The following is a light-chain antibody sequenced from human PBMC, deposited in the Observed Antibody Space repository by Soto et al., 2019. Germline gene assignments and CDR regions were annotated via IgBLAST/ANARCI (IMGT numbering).Light chain of an antibody. V-gene: IGLV1-47*02. Sequence: QAVLTQPPSASGTPGQRVTISCSGRSANIGNNYVCWYQQLQGTAPKLLIYSNNQRPSGVPDRVSGSKSGTSASLAISGLRSEDEADYYCVSWDDSLSCLVFGTGTNVTVL. CDR3: VSWDDSLSCLV. CDR2: SNN. J-gene: IGLJ1*01. CDR1: SANIGNNY.